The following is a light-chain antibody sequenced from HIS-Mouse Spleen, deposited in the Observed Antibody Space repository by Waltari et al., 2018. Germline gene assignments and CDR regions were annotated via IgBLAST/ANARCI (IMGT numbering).Light chain of an antibody. CDR3: AAWDDSLSGPV. Sequence: QSVLTQPPSASGTPGQRVTISCSGSSSNTGSNYVYWYQQHPGTAPKPPIYRNNQRPSGVPDRFSVSKSGTSASLAISGLRSEDEADYYCAAWDDSLSGPVFGGGTKLTVL. CDR2: RNN. J-gene: IGLJ3*02. V-gene: IGLV1-47*01. CDR1: SSNTGSNY.